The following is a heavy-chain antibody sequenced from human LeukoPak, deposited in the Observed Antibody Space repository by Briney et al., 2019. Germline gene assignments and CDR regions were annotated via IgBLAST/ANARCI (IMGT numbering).Heavy chain of an antibody. D-gene: IGHD2-2*01. CDR1: GLTFSSYS. CDR3: ARGFLRRYQLLPWYYGMDV. CDR2: ISSSSSYI. Sequence: GGSLRLSCAASGLTFSSYSMNWVRQAPGKGLEWVSSISSSSSYIYYADSVKGRFTISRDNAKNSLYLQVNSLRAEDTAVYYCARGFLRRYQLLPWYYGMDVWGQGTTVTVSS. V-gene: IGHV3-21*01. J-gene: IGHJ6*02.